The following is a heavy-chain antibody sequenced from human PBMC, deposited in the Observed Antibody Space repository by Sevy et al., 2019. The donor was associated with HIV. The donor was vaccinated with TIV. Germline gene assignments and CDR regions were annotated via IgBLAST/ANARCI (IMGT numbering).Heavy chain of an antibody. CDR2: ISSSSSYI. CDR3: ARDPVVRYYGSGSYPPHYGMDV. V-gene: IGHV3-21*01. CDR1: GFTFSSYS. D-gene: IGHD3-10*01. J-gene: IGHJ6*02. Sequence: GGSLRLSCAASGFTFSSYSMNWVRQAPGKGLEWVSSISSSSSYIYYADSVKGRFTISRDNAKNSLYLQMNSLRAEETAVYYCARDPVVRYYGSGSYPPHYGMDVWGQGTTVTVSS.